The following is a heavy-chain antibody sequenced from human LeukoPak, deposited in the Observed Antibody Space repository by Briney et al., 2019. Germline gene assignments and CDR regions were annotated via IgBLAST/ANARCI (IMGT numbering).Heavy chain of an antibody. J-gene: IGHJ4*02. CDR1: GGTFSSYA. D-gene: IGHD4-17*01. Sequence: ASVKVSCKASGGTFSSYAISWVRQAPGQGLEWMGGIIPIFGTANYAQKFQGRVTIITDESTSTAYMELSSLRSEDTAVYYCARRGDRLRALDYWGQGTLVTVSS. V-gene: IGHV1-69*05. CDR3: ARRGDRLRALDY. CDR2: IIPIFGTA.